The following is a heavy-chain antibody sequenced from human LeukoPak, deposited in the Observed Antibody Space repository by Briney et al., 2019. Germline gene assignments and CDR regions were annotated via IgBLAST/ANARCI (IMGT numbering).Heavy chain of an antibody. Sequence: GSLRLSCAASGFTFSSYAMSWVRQAPGKGLEWVSAISGSGGSTYYADSVKGRFTIPRDNSKNTLYLQMNSLRAEDTAVYYCAKDPLSSGYYYVDFDYWGQGTLVTVSS. CDR1: GFTFSSYA. D-gene: IGHD3-22*01. CDR2: ISGSGGST. CDR3: AKDPLSSGYYYVDFDY. J-gene: IGHJ4*02. V-gene: IGHV3-23*01.